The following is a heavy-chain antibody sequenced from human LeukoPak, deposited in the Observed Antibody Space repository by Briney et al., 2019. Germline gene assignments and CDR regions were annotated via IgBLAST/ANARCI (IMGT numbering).Heavy chain of an antibody. CDR3: ARGVAAAASDALDI. Sequence: SETLSLTCTVSGGSISSGGYYWSWIRQPPGKGLEWIGYIYHSGSTYYNPSLKSRVTISVDRSKNQFSLKLSSVTAADTAVYYCARGVAAAASDALDIWGQGTMVTVSS. V-gene: IGHV4-30-2*01. CDR2: IYHSGST. CDR1: GGSISSGGYY. D-gene: IGHD6-25*01. J-gene: IGHJ3*02.